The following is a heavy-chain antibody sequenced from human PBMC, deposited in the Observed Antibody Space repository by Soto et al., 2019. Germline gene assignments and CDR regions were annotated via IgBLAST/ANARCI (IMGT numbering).Heavy chain of an antibody. Sequence: QAPLVQSGAEVKKPGAPVKVSCKASGYTFSNYNINWVRQASGQGLEWMGWMNPDSGNTGYAEKFQGRVTMTRNSSISTAYMELSGLRSEDTAVYYCAREAASDPSFYYHYMDVWGKGTTVTVSS. CDR1: GYTFSNYN. V-gene: IGHV1-8*01. J-gene: IGHJ6*03. D-gene: IGHD3-10*01. CDR2: MNPDSGNT. CDR3: AREAASDPSFYYHYMDV.